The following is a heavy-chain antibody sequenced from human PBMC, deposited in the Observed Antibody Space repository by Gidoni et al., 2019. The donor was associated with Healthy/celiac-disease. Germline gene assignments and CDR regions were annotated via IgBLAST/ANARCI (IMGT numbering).Heavy chain of an antibody. CDR1: GGTFSSYA. D-gene: IGHD3-10*01. Sequence: QVQLVQSGAEVKKPGSSVKVSCKASGGTFSSYAISWVRQAPGQGLEWMGGIIPIFGTANYAQKFQGRVTITADESTSTAYMELSGLRSEDTAVYYCARVGVWHYGSGSYVDYWGQGTLVTVSS. V-gene: IGHV1-69*01. CDR2: IIPIFGTA. CDR3: ARVGVWHYGSGSYVDY. J-gene: IGHJ4*02.